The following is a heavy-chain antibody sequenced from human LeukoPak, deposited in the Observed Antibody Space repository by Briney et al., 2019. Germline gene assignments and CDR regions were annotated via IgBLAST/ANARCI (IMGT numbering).Heavy chain of an antibody. V-gene: IGHV1-2*02. D-gene: IGHD3-22*01. CDR3: ARDRDSSGYYYGSPRPRYYMDV. Sequence: ASVKVSCKASGYTFTSYYMHWVRQAPGQGLEWMGWINPNSGGTNYAQKFQGRVTMTRDTSISTAYMELSRLRSDDTAVYYCARDRDSSGYYYGSPRPRYYMDVWGKGTTVTVSS. J-gene: IGHJ6*03. CDR1: GYTFTSYY. CDR2: INPNSGGT.